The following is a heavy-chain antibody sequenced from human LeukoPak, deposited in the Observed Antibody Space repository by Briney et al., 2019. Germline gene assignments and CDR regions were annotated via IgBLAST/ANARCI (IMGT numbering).Heavy chain of an antibody. CDR2: ISSNGDST. J-gene: IGHJ6*02. V-gene: IGHV3-64*01. D-gene: IGHD5-18*01. CDR3: AREGIQLWFGMDV. Sequence: GGSLRLSCAASGFTFSSYAMHWVRQAPGKGLEYVSAISSNGDSTYYANSVKGRFTISRDNSKNTLYLQMGSLRAEDMAVYYCAREGIQLWFGMDVWGQGTTVTVSS. CDR1: GFTFSSYA.